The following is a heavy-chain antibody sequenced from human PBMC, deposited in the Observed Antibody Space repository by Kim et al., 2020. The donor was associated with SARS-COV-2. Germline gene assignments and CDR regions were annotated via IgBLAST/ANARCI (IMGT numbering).Heavy chain of an antibody. CDR3: ARDVAEVGWGSKYYYYGMDV. J-gene: IGHJ6*02. Sequence: GGSLRLSCAASGFTFSSYSMNWVRQAPGKGLEWVSYISSSSSTIYYADSVKGRFTISRDNAKNSLYLQMNSLRDEDTAVYYCARDVAEVGWGSKYYYYGMDVWGQGTTVTVSS. CDR1: GFTFSSYS. CDR2: ISSSSSTI. D-gene: IGHD3-10*01. V-gene: IGHV3-48*02.